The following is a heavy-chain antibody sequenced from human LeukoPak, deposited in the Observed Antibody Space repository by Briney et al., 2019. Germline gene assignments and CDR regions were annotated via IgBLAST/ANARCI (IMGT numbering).Heavy chain of an antibody. V-gene: IGHV1-2*02. CDR3: ARAKPYYYGSGAFDY. Sequence: ASVKVSCKASGYTFTGSYIHWVRQAPGQGLEWMGWINPNSGGTNYAQNFQGRVTVTRDTAISTAYLDLSRLRSDDTAVYYCARAKPYYYGSGAFDYWGQGTLVTVSS. CDR1: GYTFTGSY. D-gene: IGHD3-10*01. CDR2: INPNSGGT. J-gene: IGHJ4*02.